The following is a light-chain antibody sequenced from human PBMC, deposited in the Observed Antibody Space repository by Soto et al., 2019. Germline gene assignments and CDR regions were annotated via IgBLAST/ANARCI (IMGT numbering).Light chain of an antibody. V-gene: IGKV3-15*01. CDR3: QEYNNLHPIP. CDR2: GAS. J-gene: IGKJ3*01. Sequence: VMSQSPATVSVTPGERDTLSCRASQSISSKLAWYQQKPGQAPRLLIYGASTRATGIPVRFSGSGSGTEFTLTITSLQSEDFAVYYCQEYNNLHPIPFGGGTNVAIK. CDR1: QSISSK.